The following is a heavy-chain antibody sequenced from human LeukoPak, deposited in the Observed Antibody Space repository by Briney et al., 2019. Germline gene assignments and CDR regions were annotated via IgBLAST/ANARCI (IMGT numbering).Heavy chain of an antibody. J-gene: IGHJ6*02. Sequence: GASVKVSCKASGGTFSSYAISWVRQAPGQGLEWMGRIIPILGIANYAQKFQGRVTITADKSTSTAYMELSSLRSEDTAVYYCARDYFDFDWSLTYGMDVWGQGTTVTVSS. V-gene: IGHV1-69*04. CDR1: GGTFSSYA. D-gene: IGHD3-9*01. CDR3: ARDYFDFDWSLTYGMDV. CDR2: IIPILGIA.